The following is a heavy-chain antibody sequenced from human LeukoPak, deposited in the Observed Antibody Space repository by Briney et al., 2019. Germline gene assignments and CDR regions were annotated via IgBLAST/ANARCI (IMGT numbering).Heavy chain of an antibody. V-gene: IGHV3-11*04. CDR3: ARGWYSGSYNTDY. Sequence: GGSLRLSCAASGFTLTDYYMTWFRQAPGKGLEWVSYINSDSSNKYYADSVKGRFTTSRDNAKNSLYLQMNSLRAEDTAVYYCARGWYSGSYNTDYWGQGTLVTVSS. CDR1: GFTLTDYY. CDR2: INSDSSNK. J-gene: IGHJ4*02. D-gene: IGHD1-26*01.